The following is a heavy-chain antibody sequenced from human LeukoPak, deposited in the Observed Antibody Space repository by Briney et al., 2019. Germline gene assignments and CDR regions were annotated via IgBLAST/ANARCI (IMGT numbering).Heavy chain of an antibody. CDR3: ARDSHSGFQ. J-gene: IGHJ4*02. Sequence: SETLSLTCTVSDGSFNFYFWHWIRQPPGKGLDWIGEIDNRGSTQYNPSLRSRVTISVDASRNQFSLELTSVTAADTAVYFCARDSHSGFQWGQGTLVTVSS. D-gene: IGHD3-10*01. CDR2: IDNRGST. CDR1: DGSFNFYF. V-gene: IGHV4-34*01.